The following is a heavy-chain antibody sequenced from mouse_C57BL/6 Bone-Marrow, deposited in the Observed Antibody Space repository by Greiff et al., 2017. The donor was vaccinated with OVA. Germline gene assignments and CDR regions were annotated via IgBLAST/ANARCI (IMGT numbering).Heavy chain of an antibody. D-gene: IGHD4-1*01. CDR2: IAPNSGGT. V-gene: IGHV1-72*01. Sequence: QVQLQQPGAELVKPGASVKLSCKASGYTFTSYWMHWVKQRPGRGLEWIGRIAPNSGGTKYNEKFKSKATLTVDKPSSTAYMQLSSLTSEDSAVYYCARSGNWERDIYWYFDVWGTGTTVTVSS. J-gene: IGHJ1*03. CDR3: ARSGNWERDIYWYFDV. CDR1: GYTFTSYW.